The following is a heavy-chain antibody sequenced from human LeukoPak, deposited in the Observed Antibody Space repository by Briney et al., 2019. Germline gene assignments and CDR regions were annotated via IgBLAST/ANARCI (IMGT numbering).Heavy chain of an antibody. J-gene: IGHJ5*02. CDR1: GFTFSSYG. CDR3: AKGGSYYYGSGTSNWFDP. Sequence: GGSLRLSCAASGFTFSSYGMHWVRQAPGKGLEWVAFIRYDGSNKYYADSVKGRFTISRDNSKNTLYLQMNSLRAEDTAVYYCAKGGSYYYGSGTSNWFDPWGQGTLVTVSS. V-gene: IGHV3-30*02. CDR2: IRYDGSNK. D-gene: IGHD3-10*01.